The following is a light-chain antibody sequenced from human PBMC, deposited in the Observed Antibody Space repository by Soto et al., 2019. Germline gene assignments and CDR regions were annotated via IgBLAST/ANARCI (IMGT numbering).Light chain of an antibody. Sequence: QSALTQPASVSGSPGQAITISCTGTSSDVGAYTYVSWYQQIPGKAPKLMIFEVSDRPSGVSNRVSGSKSGNTASLTISGLQAENEADYYCSSYTSSNTLVFGGGTKLTVL. CDR1: SSDVGAYTY. J-gene: IGLJ2*01. CDR2: EVS. CDR3: SSYTSSNTLV. V-gene: IGLV2-14*01.